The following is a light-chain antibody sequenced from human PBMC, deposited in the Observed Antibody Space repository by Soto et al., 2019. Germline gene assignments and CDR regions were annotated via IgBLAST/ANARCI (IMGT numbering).Light chain of an antibody. J-gene: IGKJ5*01. CDR3: QQYANSPIT. V-gene: IGKV3-20*01. CDR2: GVS. CDR1: QPVSSNF. Sequence: ELVLTQSPGTLSLSPGESAALSCRASQPVSSNFLAWYQQKPGQAPRLLIYGVSSRASGIPDRFFGSGSGTDFTLTITRLEHEDFAVYYCQQYANSPITFGQGTRLEIK.